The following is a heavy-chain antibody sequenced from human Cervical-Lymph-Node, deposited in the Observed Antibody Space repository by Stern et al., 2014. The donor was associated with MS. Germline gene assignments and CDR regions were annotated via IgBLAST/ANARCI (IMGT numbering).Heavy chain of an antibody. Sequence: VQLVESGGDLAQPGGSLRLSCAASGFIFSNYWMHWVRQAPGKGLVWVSHSNSDGSSTSDAVSVKGRFTTASDNAKNTLYLQMDDLRAEDTAVYFCVRYNYGTDYWGQGTLVTVSS. D-gene: IGHD3-16*01. CDR1: GFIFSNYW. CDR2: SNSDGSST. J-gene: IGHJ4*02. V-gene: IGHV3-74*02. CDR3: VRYNYGTDY.